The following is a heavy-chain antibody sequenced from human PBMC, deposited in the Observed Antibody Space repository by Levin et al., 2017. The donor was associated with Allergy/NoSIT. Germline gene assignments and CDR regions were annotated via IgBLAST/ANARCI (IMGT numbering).Heavy chain of an antibody. CDR2: ITWNSGSI. CDR3: ARVRNGPFRGGFDP. J-gene: IGHJ5*02. V-gene: IGHV3-9*01. D-gene: IGHD2-8*01. CDR1: GFTFDDYA. Sequence: QSGGSLRLSCAASGFTFDDYAMHWVRQLPGKGLEWISSITWNSGSIGYADSVKGRFTISRDNAKNSLYLQMNELRVEDTALYYCARVRNGPFRGGFDPWGHGTLVTVSS.